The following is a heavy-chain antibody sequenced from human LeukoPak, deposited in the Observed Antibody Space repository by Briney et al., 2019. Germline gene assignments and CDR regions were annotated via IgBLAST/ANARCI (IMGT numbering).Heavy chain of an antibody. V-gene: IGHV3-9*01. D-gene: IGHD3-16*02. Sequence: GGSLRLSCAASGFTFDDYAMHWVRQAPGKGLEWVSGISWNSGSIGYADSVKGRFTTSRHNSKNTLYLQMNSLRAEDTAVYYCAKDREWGSYPPYYLDSWGQGTLVTVSS. CDR3: AKDREWGSYPPYYLDS. J-gene: IGHJ4*02. CDR1: GFTFDDYA. CDR2: ISWNSGSI.